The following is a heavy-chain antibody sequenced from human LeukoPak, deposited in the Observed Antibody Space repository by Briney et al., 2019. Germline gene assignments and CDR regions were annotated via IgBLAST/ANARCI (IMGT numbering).Heavy chain of an antibody. CDR2: ISAYNGNT. CDR1: GYTFIAYY. D-gene: IGHD3-10*01. CDR3: ARKAGSSTDAFDI. V-gene: IGHV1-18*04. Sequence: ASVKVSCKASGYTFIAYYMFWVRQAPGQGLEWMGWISAYNGNTNYAQKLQGRVTMTTDTSTSTAYMELRSLRSDDTAVYYCARKAGSSTDAFDIWGQGTMVTVSS. J-gene: IGHJ3*02.